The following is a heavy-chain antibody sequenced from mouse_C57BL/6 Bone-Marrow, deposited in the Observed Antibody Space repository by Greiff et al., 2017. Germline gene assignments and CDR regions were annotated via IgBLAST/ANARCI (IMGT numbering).Heavy chain of an antibody. J-gene: IGHJ2*01. D-gene: IGHD1-1*01. CDR2: IWSGGST. Sequence: QVQLKESGPGLVQPSQSLSITCTVSGFSLTSYGVHWVRQSPGKGLEWLGVIWSGGSTDYNAAFISRLSISKDNSKSQVFFKMNSLQADDTAIYYCASQILPHYYGSSYVYFDYWGQGTTLTVSS. CDR3: ASQILPHYYGSSYVYFDY. V-gene: IGHV2-2*01. CDR1: GFSLTSYG.